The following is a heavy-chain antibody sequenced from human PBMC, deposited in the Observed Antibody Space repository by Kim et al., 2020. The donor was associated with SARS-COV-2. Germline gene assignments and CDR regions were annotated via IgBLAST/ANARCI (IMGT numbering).Heavy chain of an antibody. CDR1: GFTFDDFA. Sequence: GGSLRLSCAASGFTFDDFAMHWVRQAPGKGLEWVSGISWNSDNRGYADSVKGRFTISRDDAKNSLYLQMNSLRAEDTALYYCAKDSRGYYDILTGSPDNYFYGLDLWGQGTTVTVSS. D-gene: IGHD3-9*01. CDR2: ISWNSDNR. J-gene: IGHJ6*02. V-gene: IGHV3-9*01. CDR3: AKDSRGYYDILTGSPDNYFYGLDL.